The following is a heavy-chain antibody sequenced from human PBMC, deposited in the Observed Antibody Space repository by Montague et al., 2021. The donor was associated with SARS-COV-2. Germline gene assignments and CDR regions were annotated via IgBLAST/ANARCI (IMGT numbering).Heavy chain of an antibody. CDR1: GGSISSYY. Sequence: SETLSLTCSVSGGSISSYYWSWIRQSPGKGLEWIGYIFHSGITDYNPSLKSRVTISADMSKNQISLKLNSVSAADSAVYYCARREYNWNGWFDPWGQGTLVTVSS. D-gene: IGHD1-20*01. J-gene: IGHJ5*02. CDR3: ARREYNWNGWFDP. CDR2: IFHSGIT. V-gene: IGHV4-59*13.